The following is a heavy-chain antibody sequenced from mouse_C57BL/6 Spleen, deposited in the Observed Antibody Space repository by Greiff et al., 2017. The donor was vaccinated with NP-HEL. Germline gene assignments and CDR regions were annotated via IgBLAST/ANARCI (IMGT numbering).Heavy chain of an antibody. CDR3: ARYYGSNFDV. Sequence: EVKLVESGGGLVQPGGSLGLSCAASGFPFTDSSLSWVRHPPGKPLGWLGFIRNKAIGYTTEYSASVKCRFTIYRDNSQSIRYLQMNARRAEDSSTYYCARYYGSNFDVWGTGTTVTVSS. D-gene: IGHD1-1*01. J-gene: IGHJ1*03. V-gene: IGHV7-3*01. CDR1: GFPFTDSS. CDR2: IRNKAIGYTT.